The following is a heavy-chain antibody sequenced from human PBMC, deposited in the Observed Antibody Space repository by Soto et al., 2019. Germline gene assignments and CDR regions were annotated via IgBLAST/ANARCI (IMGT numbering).Heavy chain of an antibody. Sequence: SGGSLRLSCAASGFTFSNYEMNWVRQAPGKGLEWVSYIGKSGSTYYADSVRGRFTVSRDNAKNSLYLQMTSLRAEDTALYYCAREEIDCGGDCFEYWGRGTLVTVSS. V-gene: IGHV3-48*03. CDR3: AREEIDCGGDCFEY. CDR2: IGKSGST. J-gene: IGHJ4*02. D-gene: IGHD2-21*01. CDR1: GFTFSNYE.